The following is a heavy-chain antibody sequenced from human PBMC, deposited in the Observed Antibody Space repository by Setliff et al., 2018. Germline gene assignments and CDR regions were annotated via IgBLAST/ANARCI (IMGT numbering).Heavy chain of an antibody. CDR3: ARGRIAERPEAIDY. V-gene: IGHV4-34*01. CDR2: INHRGFT. J-gene: IGHJ4*02. D-gene: IGHD6-6*01. Sequence: SETLSLTCAVYGESFDNHYWTWIRQPPGERLEWIGEINHRGFTDYKPSLKSRLTMSVDTSRNQFSLDLGSVTAADTGVYYCARGRIAERPEAIDYWGQGTPVTVSS. CDR1: GESFDNHY.